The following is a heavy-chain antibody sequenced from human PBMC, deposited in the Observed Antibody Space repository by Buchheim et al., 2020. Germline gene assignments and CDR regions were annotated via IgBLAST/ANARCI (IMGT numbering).Heavy chain of an antibody. V-gene: IGHV3-7*03. Sequence: EVQLVESGGGLVQPGGSLRLSCAASGFTFSSYWMSWVRQAPGKGLEWVANIKQDGSEKYYVDSVKGRFTISRDNAKNSLYLQMNSLRAEETAVYYWARDWGDMLTVGYYGMDVWGQGTT. J-gene: IGHJ6*02. D-gene: IGHD3-9*01. CDR3: ARDWGDMLTVGYYGMDV. CDR2: IKQDGSEK. CDR1: GFTFSSYW.